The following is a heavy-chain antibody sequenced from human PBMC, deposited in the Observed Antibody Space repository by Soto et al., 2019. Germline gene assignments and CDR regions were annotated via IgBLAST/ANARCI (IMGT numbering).Heavy chain of an antibody. CDR2: ISAYNGNT. D-gene: IGHD3-3*01. Sequence: MGWISAYNGNTNYAQKLQGRVTMTTDTSTSTAYMELRSLRSDDTAVYYCARGIEYDFWSGYYALAYYYGMDVWGQGTTVTVSS. V-gene: IGHV1-18*01. CDR3: ARGIEYDFWSGYYALAYYYGMDV. J-gene: IGHJ6*02.